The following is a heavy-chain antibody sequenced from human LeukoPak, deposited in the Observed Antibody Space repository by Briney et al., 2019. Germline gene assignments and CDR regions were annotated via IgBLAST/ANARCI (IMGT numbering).Heavy chain of an antibody. Sequence: GASVKVSCKASGYTFTSYYMHWVRQAPGQGLEWMGIINPSGGGTTYARKFQGRVTMTRDTSTRTVYMELSSLRSEDTAVYYCARGSAGTTSPYFDYWGQGTLVTVSS. CDR3: ARGSAGTTSPYFDY. J-gene: IGHJ4*02. V-gene: IGHV1-46*01. CDR1: GYTFTSYY. D-gene: IGHD1-1*01. CDR2: INPSGGGT.